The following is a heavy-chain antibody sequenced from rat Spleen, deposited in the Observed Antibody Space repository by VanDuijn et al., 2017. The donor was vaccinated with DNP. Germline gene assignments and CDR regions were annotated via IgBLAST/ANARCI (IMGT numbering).Heavy chain of an antibody. D-gene: IGHD1-6*01. CDR3: GRRKNYGLSYYFDY. J-gene: IGHJ2*01. CDR1: GFTFSNYD. Sequence: EVQLVESGGGSVQPGRSLKVSCAVSGFTFSNYDMAWVRQAPTKGLEWVASISPSGGSTYYRDSVKGRFTVSRDNTKSSLYLEMDSLRSEDTATYYCGRRKNYGLSYYFDYWGQGVMVTVSS. V-gene: IGHV5-25*01. CDR2: ISPSGGST.